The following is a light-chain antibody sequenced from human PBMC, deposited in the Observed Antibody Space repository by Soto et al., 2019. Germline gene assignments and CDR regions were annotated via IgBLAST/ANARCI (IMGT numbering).Light chain of an antibody. CDR3: QSYDSSLSGWV. V-gene: IGLV1-40*01. CDR1: SSNIGAGYD. Sequence: QAVVTQPPSVSGPPGQRVTISCTGSSSNIGAGYDVHWYQQLPGTAPKLLISGNSNRPSGVPDRFSGSKSGTSASLAITGLQAEDEADYYCQSYDSSLSGWVFGGGTKLTVL. J-gene: IGLJ3*02. CDR2: GNS.